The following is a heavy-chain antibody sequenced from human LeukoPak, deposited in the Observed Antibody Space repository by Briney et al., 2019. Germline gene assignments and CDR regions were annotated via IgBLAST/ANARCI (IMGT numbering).Heavy chain of an antibody. CDR3: ARVGRSVDFVPTIFDPLDS. Sequence: TGGSLRLSCAASGFTFTSYGMNWVRQAPGKGLEWVSVIGGTGAGTYYADSVKGRFTISRDNSNNTLYLHMNNLRAEDTAIYYCARVGRSVDFVPTIFDPLDSWGQGTMVTVSS. CDR2: IGGTGAGT. V-gene: IGHV3-23*01. CDR1: GFTFTSYG. J-gene: IGHJ3*01. D-gene: IGHD5-12*01.